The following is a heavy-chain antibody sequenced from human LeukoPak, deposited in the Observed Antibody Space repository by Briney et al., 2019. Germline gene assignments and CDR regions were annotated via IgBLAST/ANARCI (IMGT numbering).Heavy chain of an antibody. CDR1: GFTLSSYA. CDR3: AKGSYSSSWIFDY. J-gene: IGHJ4*02. Sequence: PGGSLRLSCAASGFTLSSYAMNWVRQAPGKGLEWVSGISWNSGSIGYADSVKGRFTISRDNAKNSLYLQMNSLRAEDTALYYCAKGSYSSSWIFDYWGQGTLVTVSS. CDR2: ISWNSGSI. V-gene: IGHV3-9*01. D-gene: IGHD6-13*01.